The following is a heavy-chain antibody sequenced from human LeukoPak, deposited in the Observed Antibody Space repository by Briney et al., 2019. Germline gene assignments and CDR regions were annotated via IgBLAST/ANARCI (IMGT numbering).Heavy chain of an antibody. V-gene: IGHV4-59*04. Sequence: SETLSLTCTVSGGSISSYYWSWIRQPPGKGLEWIGYIYYSGSTYYNPSLKSRVTISVDTSKNQFSLKLSSVTAADTAVYYCARPIGDYRYYFDYWGEGTLVTVSS. CDR3: ARPIGDYRYYFDY. CDR1: GGSISSYY. J-gene: IGHJ4*02. D-gene: IGHD4-17*01. CDR2: IYYSGST.